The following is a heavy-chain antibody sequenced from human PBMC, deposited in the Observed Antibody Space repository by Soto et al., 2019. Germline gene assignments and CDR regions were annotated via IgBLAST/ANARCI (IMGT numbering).Heavy chain of an antibody. CDR2: ISGSGGST. J-gene: IGHJ6*02. V-gene: IGHV3-23*01. D-gene: IGHD5-18*01. CDR3: ARDGDGGTAMDLLYYYYGMDV. CDR1: GFTFSSYA. Sequence: GGSLRLSCAASGFTFSSYAMSWVRQAPGKGLEWVSAISGSGGSTYYADSVKGRFTISRDNSKNTLYLQMNSLRAEDTAVYYCARDGDGGTAMDLLYYYYGMDVWGQGTTVTVSS.